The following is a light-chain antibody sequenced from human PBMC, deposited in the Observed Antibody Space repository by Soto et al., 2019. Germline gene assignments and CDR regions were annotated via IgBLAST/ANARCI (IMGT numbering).Light chain of an antibody. CDR2: GAS. CDR1: QSVSSTY. J-gene: IGKJ3*01. Sequence: EIVLTQSPGTLSLSPGERATLSCRASQSVSSTYLGWYQQKPGQAPRLLISGASSRATGIPDRFSGSGSGTDFTLTISRLAPEDFAVYYCQQYVSIPFTFGPGTKVDI. V-gene: IGKV3-20*01. CDR3: QQYVSIPFT.